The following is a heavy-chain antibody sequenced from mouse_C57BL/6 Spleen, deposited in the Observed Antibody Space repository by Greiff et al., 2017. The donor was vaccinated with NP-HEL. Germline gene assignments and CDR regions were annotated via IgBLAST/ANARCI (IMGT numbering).Heavy chain of an antibody. CDR3: AFYYGSRSFDY. J-gene: IGHJ2*01. Sequence: VQLQQSGAELVKPGASVKLSCKASGYTFTSYWMQWVKQRPGQGLEWIGEIDPSDSYTNYNQKFKGKATLTVDTSSSTAYMQLSSLTSEDSAVYDCAFYYGSRSFDYWGQGTTLTVSS. V-gene: IGHV1-50*01. D-gene: IGHD1-1*01. CDR2: IDPSDSYT. CDR1: GYTFTSYW.